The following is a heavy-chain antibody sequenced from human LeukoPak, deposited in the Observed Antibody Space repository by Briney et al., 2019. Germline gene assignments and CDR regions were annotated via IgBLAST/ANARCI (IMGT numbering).Heavy chain of an antibody. D-gene: IGHD2-15*01. Sequence: PGASLRLSCAASGFTLSSYGATWVRPDPRKWLEWISGTSGGGRSTYYANSVEGRFTISRDNSKNTLYLQMNSLRAEDTAVYYCAKNGGTQCYSHLDWWGQGTLVTVSS. CDR1: GFTLSSYG. V-gene: IGHV3-23*01. CDR2: TSGGGRST. CDR3: AKNGGTQCYSHLDW. J-gene: IGHJ4*02.